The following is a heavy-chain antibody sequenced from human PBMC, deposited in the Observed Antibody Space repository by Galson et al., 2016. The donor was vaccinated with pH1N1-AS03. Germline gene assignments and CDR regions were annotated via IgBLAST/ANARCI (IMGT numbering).Heavy chain of an antibody. D-gene: IGHD2-21*02. CDR1: GFTFSYYS. Sequence: SLRLSCAASGFTFSYYSMNWVRQAPGKGLEWVSYISSRGDSIYYADSVKGRFYISRDNAKESLYLQMSSLRDEDTGVYYCARIVTMSDFDSWGQGTLVTVSS. J-gene: IGHJ4*02. V-gene: IGHV3-48*02. CDR3: ARIVTMSDFDS. CDR2: ISSRGDSI.